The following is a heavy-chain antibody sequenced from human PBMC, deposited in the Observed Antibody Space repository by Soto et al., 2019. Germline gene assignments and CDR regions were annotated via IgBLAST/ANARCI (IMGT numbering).Heavy chain of an antibody. CDR3: ARSAYYYDSSGYHFDY. J-gene: IGHJ4*02. V-gene: IGHV1-69*13. CDR1: GGTFSSYA. Sequence: SVKVSCKASGGTFSSYAISWVRQAPGQGLEWMGGIIPIFGTANYAQKFQGRVTITADESTSTAYMELSSLRSGDTAVYYCARSAYYYDSSGYHFDYWGQGTLVNVSS. CDR2: IIPIFGTA. D-gene: IGHD3-22*01.